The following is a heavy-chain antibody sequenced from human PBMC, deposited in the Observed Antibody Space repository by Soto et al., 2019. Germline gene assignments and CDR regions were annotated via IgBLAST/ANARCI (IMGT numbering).Heavy chain of an antibody. Sequence: QVQLLQSGAEVKKPGSSVKVSCKVSGGAFNNYALNWVRHGPVQGLEWLGGIIPLHNTSNYSLKFLGRVTVTADISSTTVYMELNRLTSDDTATYYCASWSNWNPLYYDGLDVWGQGTTVPVSS. D-gene: IGHD1-20*01. CDR3: ASWSNWNPLYYDGLDV. V-gene: IGHV1-69*06. CDR2: IIPLHNTS. J-gene: IGHJ6*02. CDR1: GGAFNNYA.